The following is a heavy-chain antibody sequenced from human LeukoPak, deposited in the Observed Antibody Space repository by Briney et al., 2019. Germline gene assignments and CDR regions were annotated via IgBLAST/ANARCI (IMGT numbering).Heavy chain of an antibody. CDR2: IYTSGST. D-gene: IGHD3-10*01. CDR3: ARGISRRGSRGFDY. Sequence: SETLSLTCTVSGGSISSYYWSWIRQPAGKGLEWIGRIYTSGSTNYNPSLKSRVTMSVDTSKNQFSLKLSSVTAADTAVYYCARGISRRGSRGFDYWGQGTLVTVSS. V-gene: IGHV4-4*07. J-gene: IGHJ4*02. CDR1: GGSISSYY.